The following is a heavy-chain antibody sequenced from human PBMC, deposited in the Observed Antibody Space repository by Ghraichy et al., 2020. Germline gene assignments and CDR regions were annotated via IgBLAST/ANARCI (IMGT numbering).Heavy chain of an antibody. CDR2: ISDSGGST. CDR3: AKRGRYVVPAEGYFDY. D-gene: IGHD2-2*01. J-gene: IGHJ4*02. V-gene: IGHV3-23*01. CDR1: GFTFSSYA. Sequence: GGSLRLSCAASGFTFSSYAISWVRQAPGKGLEWVSVISDSGGSTYYADSVQGRFTISRDNSKNTLYLQMNSLRAEDTAVYYCAKRGRYVVPAEGYFDYWGQGTLVTVSS.